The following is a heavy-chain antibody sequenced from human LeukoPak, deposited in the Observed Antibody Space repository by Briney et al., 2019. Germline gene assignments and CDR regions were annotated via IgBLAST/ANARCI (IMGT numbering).Heavy chain of an antibody. CDR2: INHSGST. V-gene: IGHV4-34*01. CDR3: ARSGSGYKDAFDI. J-gene: IGHJ3*02. CDR1: GFTFGDYA. D-gene: IGHD5-12*01. Sequence: GSLRLSCTASGFTFGDYAMSWVRQPPGKGLEWIGEINHSGSTNYNPSLKSRVTISVDTSKNQFSLKLSSVTAADTAVYYCARSGSGYKDAFDIWGQGTMVTVSS.